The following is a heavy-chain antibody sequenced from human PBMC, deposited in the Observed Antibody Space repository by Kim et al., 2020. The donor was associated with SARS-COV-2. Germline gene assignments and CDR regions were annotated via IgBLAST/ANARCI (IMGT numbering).Heavy chain of an antibody. CDR3: SRGWDTVTDY. V-gene: IGHV3-74*01. CDR2: T. J-gene: IGHJ4*02. D-gene: IGHD4-17*01. Sequence: TNSADSGKGRFTISRDDAKNTLYLKMNSLGADDTAVYYCSRGWDTVTDYWGQGTLVTVSS.